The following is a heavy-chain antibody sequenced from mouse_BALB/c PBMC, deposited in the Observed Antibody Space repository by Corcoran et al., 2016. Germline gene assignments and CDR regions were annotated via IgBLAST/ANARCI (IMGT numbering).Heavy chain of an antibody. Sequence: QIQLVQSGPELKKPGETVKISCKASGYTFTNYGMNWVKQAPGKGLKWMGWINTYTGEPTYADDFKGRFAFSLETSASTAYLQINNLKNEDTATYFCARGAGPMDYWGQGTSVTVSS. CDR1: GYTFTNYG. V-gene: IGHV9-3-1*01. CDR3: ARGAGPMDY. CDR2: INTYTGEP. J-gene: IGHJ4*01.